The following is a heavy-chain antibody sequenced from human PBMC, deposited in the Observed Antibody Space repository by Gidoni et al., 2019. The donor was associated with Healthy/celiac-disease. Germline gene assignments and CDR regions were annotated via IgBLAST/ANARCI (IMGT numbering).Heavy chain of an antibody. CDR3: TTDSGIAADTYYFDY. V-gene: IGHV3-15*01. CDR1: GFTFSNAW. Sequence: EVQLVESGGGLVKPGGSLRLSCAASGFTFSNAWMSWVRQAPGKGLELVGRIKSKTDCGTTDYAAPVKGRFTISRDDSKNTLYLQMNSLKTEDTAVYYCTTDSGIAADTYYFDYWGQGTLVTVSS. CDR2: IKSKTDCGTT. D-gene: IGHD6-13*01. J-gene: IGHJ4*02.